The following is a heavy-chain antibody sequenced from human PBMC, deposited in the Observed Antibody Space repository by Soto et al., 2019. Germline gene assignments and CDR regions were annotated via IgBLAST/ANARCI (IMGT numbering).Heavy chain of an antibody. J-gene: IGHJ4*02. V-gene: IGHV1-2*02. CDR1: GYTFTAHY. D-gene: IGHD3-10*01. Sequence: AASVKGSCKASGYTFTAHYMHWVRQAPGQGLEWMGWINPNSGGTNYGQNFQDRVTMTRDTSITTAYMELSRLRSDDTAVYYCARDREVLLWFGDLNEPGGTIAHWGQGTLVTVSS. CDR2: INPNSGGT. CDR3: ARDREVLLWFGDLNEPGGTIAH.